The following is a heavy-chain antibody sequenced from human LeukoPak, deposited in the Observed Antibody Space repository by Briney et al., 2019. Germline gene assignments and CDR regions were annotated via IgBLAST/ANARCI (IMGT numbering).Heavy chain of an antibody. CDR1: GFTFNSYA. Sequence: GGSLRLSCAASGFTFNSYAMSWVRQAAGKGLEWVSIIYGADSTYYADSVKGRFTISRDNSKNTLYLQMNSLRAEDTAVYYCARSGFGVLYYYGMDVWGQGTTVTVSS. V-gene: IGHV3-66*01. CDR3: ARSGFGVLYYYGMDV. J-gene: IGHJ6*02. CDR2: IYGADST. D-gene: IGHD3-10*01.